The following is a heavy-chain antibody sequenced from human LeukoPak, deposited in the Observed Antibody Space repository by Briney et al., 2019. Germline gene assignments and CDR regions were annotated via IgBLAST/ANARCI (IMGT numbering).Heavy chain of an antibody. CDR1: GFTFSSYS. CDR2: ISSSSSTI. D-gene: IGHD4-17*01. Sequence: PGGSLRLSCAASGFTFSSYSMNWVRQAPGKGLEWVSYISSSSSTIYYADSVKGRFTISRDSAKNSLYLQMNSLRVEDTAVYYCARDTTVTFFDYWGQGTLVTVSS. V-gene: IGHV3-48*04. J-gene: IGHJ4*02. CDR3: ARDTTVTFFDY.